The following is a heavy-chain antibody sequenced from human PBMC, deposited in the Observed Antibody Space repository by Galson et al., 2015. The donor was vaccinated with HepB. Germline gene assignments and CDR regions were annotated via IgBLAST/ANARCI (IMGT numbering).Heavy chain of an antibody. CDR2: INPNGGST. V-gene: IGHV1-46*01. Sequence: SVKVSCKASGYTFTNYYMHWVRQSPGQGLEWMGVINPNGGSTSYAQKFQGRATMTRNTSTSTVYMELSSLRSEDTAVYYCANGKYSSGWYYFDYWGQGTLVTVSS. CDR3: ANGKYSSGWYYFDY. J-gene: IGHJ4*02. D-gene: IGHD6-19*01. CDR1: GYTFTNYY.